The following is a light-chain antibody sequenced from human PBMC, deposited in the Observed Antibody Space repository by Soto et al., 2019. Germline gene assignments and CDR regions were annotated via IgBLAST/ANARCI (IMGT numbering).Light chain of an antibody. CDR1: RSDVGLYNY. CDR3: ISYTTSSTSYV. J-gene: IGLJ1*01. V-gene: IGLV2-14*01. CDR2: EVS. Sequence: QSALTQPASVSGSPGQSITISCTGTRSDVGLYNYVSWYQQYPGKAPKLMIFEVSNRPSGVSNRFSASKSGNTASLTISGLQAEDEADYYCISYTTSSTSYVFGTGTKLTVL.